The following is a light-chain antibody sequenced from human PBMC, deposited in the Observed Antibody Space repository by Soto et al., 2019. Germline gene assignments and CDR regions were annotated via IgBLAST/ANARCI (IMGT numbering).Light chain of an antibody. V-gene: IGLV2-14*01. J-gene: IGLJ1*01. CDR1: SSDIGDYNY. CDR3: CSYTRSGTLS. Sequence: QSVLTQPASVSGSPGQSITISCVGTSSDIGDYNYVSWYQQHPGKVPKVIIFDVSNRPSGVSYRFSGTKSGNTASPTVSGLQAEDEAHYYCCSYTRSGTLSFGTGTKVTVL. CDR2: DVS.